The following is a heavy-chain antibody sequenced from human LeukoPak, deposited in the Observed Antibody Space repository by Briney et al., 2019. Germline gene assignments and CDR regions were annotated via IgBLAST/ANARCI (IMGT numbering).Heavy chain of an antibody. Sequence: GGSLRLSCAASGFSFSSYWMHWVRQAPGKGLEWVAFISTSSSYIYYADSVKGRFTISRDNAKKSLYLQMNSLRAEDTAVYYCARGGSGWYEGDYWGQGTLVTVSS. CDR1: GFSFSSYW. J-gene: IGHJ4*02. CDR3: ARGGSGWYEGDY. D-gene: IGHD6-19*01. CDR2: ISTSSSYI. V-gene: IGHV3-21*01.